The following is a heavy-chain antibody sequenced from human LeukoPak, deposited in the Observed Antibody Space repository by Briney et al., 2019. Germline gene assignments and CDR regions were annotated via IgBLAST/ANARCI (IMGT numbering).Heavy chain of an antibody. CDR1: GFTFSSYW. Sequence: GGSLRLSCAASGFTFSSYWMSWVRQAPGKGLEWVANIKQDGSEKYYVDSVKGRFTISRDNAKNSLYLQMNSLRAEDTAVYYCARGHCSSTSCYKNYYYYMDVWGKGTTVTVSS. D-gene: IGHD2-2*02. CDR2: IKQDGSEK. J-gene: IGHJ6*03. V-gene: IGHV3-7*01. CDR3: ARGHCSSTSCYKNYYYYMDV.